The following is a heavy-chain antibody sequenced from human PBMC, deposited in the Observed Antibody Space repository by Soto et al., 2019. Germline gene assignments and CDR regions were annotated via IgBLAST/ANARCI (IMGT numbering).Heavy chain of an antibody. CDR3: ARLYYYYGSGSYSDYYYYGMDV. D-gene: IGHD3-10*01. CDR1: GYSFTSYW. CDR2: IDPSDSYT. V-gene: IGHV5-10-1*01. J-gene: IGHJ6*02. Sequence: GESLTISCKGSGYSFTSYWISWVRQMPGKGLEWMGRIDPSDSYTNYSPSFQGHVTISADKSISTAYLQWSSLKASDTAMYYCARLYYYYGSGSYSDYYYYGMDVWGQGTTVTVSS.